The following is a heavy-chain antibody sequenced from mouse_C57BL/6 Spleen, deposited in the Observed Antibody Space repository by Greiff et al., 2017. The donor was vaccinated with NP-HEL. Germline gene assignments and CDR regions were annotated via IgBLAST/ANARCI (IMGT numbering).Heavy chain of an antibody. CDR1: GYTFTSYW. J-gene: IGHJ3*01. Sequence: QVHVKQPGAELVRPGSSVKLSCKASGYTFTSYWMDWVKQRPGQGLEWIGNIYPSDSETHYNQKFKDKATLTVDKSSSTAYMQLSSLTSEDSAVYYCARGDYYGSSPFAYWGQGTLVTVSA. CDR2: IYPSDSET. CDR3: ARGDYYGSSPFAY. V-gene: IGHV1-61*01. D-gene: IGHD1-1*01.